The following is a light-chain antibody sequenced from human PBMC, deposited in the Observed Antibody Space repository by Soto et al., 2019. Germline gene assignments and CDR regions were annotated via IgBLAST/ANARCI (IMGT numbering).Light chain of an antibody. V-gene: IGLV2-8*01. CDR2: EVV. CDR3: KSYAGSNTYV. CDR1: KNDIGVYDF. J-gene: IGLJ1*01. Sequence: QSLRTQPPSASWSPGHSVTIACTGTKNDIGVYDFVSWYQHHPGKAPRLIIYEVVQRPSGVPDRFSGSKSGNTASLTVSGLQDADEGDYFCKSYAGSNTYVFGIGTXVT.